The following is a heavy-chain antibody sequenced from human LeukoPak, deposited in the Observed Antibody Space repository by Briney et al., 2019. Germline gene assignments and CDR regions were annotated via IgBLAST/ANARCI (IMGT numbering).Heavy chain of an antibody. CDR1: GFTFSSYS. CDR2: ISSSSSYI. D-gene: IGHD6-19*01. V-gene: IGHV3-21*01. CDR3: ARFIGPEYSSGWYEHY. Sequence: KPGGSLRLSCAASGFTFSSYSMNWVRQAPGKGLEWVSSISSSSSYIYYADSVKGRFTISRDNAKNSLYLQMNSLRAEDTAVYNCARFIGPEYSSGWYEHYWGQGTLVTVSS. J-gene: IGHJ4*02.